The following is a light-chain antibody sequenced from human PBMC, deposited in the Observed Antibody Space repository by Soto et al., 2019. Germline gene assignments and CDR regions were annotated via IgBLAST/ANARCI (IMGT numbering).Light chain of an antibody. J-gene: IGKJ1*01. V-gene: IGKV3-20*01. Sequence: EIVLTQSPGTLSLSPRERATLSCRASQSVNDNYLAWYQHKPGQAPRLLIYGASSRAPGIPDRFSGSGSGTDFTLTISILEPEDFAIYCCQQYAASPRTFGQGTQVEVK. CDR1: QSVNDNY. CDR2: GAS. CDR3: QQYAASPRT.